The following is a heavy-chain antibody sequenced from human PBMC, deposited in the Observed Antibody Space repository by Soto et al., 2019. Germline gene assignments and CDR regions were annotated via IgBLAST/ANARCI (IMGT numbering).Heavy chain of an antibody. J-gene: IGHJ4*02. Sequence: ASVKVSCTASGGPFSSYAISWVRQSPGQGLEWMGGIIPIFGKANYAQKFQGRVTITAEESTSTAYMELSSLRSEDTAVYYCARGHQTYFDDWGQGTLVTVSS. CDR3: ARGHQTYFDD. D-gene: IGHD2-2*01. CDR1: GGPFSSYA. V-gene: IGHV1-69*13. CDR2: IIPIFGKA.